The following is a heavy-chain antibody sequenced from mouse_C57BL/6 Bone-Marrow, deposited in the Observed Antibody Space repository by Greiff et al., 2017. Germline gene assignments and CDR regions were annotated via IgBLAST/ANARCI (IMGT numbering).Heavy chain of an antibody. Sequence: QVQLQQSGAELVRPGASVTLSCKASGYTFTDYEMHWVQQTPVHGLEWIGAIAPETGGTAYNQKFKGKAILTADKSSSTAYMELRSLTSEDSAVXYCTRLRLPSDYWGQGTTLTVSS. CDR1: GYTFTDYE. CDR3: TRLRLPSDY. CDR2: IAPETGGT. D-gene: IGHD3-2*02. J-gene: IGHJ2*01. V-gene: IGHV1-15*01.